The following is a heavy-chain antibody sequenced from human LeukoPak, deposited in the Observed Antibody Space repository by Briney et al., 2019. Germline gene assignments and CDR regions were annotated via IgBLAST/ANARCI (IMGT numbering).Heavy chain of an antibody. J-gene: IGHJ4*02. CDR1: DYTFTGYY. Sequence: GASVKVSCKASDYTFTGYYIHWVRQAPGQGLEWMGWINPNSGDTNYAQKFQGSVTMTRNTSISTAYMELSRLRSDDTAVFYCARGGIIVPGPYRGMTDYWGQGTLVTVSS. CDR3: ARGGIIVPGPYRGMTDY. V-gene: IGHV1-2*02. D-gene: IGHD6-19*01. CDR2: INPNSGDT.